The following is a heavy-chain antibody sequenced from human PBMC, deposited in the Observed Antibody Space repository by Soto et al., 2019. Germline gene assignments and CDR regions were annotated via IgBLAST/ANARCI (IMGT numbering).Heavy chain of an antibody. CDR2: IDPSDSYT. D-gene: IGHD3-3*01. Sequence: PGESLKISCKGSGYSFTSYWISWVRQMPGKGLEWMGRIDPSDSYTNYSPSFQGHVTISADKSISTAYLQWSSLKASDTAMYYCARSYYDFWSGYGGGAFDIWGQGTMVTVSS. CDR3: ARSYYDFWSGYGGGAFDI. V-gene: IGHV5-10-1*01. CDR1: GYSFTSYW. J-gene: IGHJ3*02.